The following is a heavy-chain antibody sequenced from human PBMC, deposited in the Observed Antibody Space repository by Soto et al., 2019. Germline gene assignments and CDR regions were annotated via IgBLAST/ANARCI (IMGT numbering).Heavy chain of an antibody. J-gene: IGHJ4*02. CDR3: ARLLGEGYNYFDY. Sequence: SETLSLTCTVSGGSISSSSYYWGWIRQPPGKGLEWIGSIYYSGSTYYNPSLKSRVTISVDTSKNQFSLKLSSVTAADTAVYYCARLLGEGYNYFDYWGQGTLVTVSS. CDR2: IYYSGST. V-gene: IGHV4-39*01. CDR1: GGSISSSSYY. D-gene: IGHD3-16*01.